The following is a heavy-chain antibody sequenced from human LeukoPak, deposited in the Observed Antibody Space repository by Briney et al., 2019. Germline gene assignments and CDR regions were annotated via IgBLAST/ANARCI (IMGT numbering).Heavy chain of an antibody. V-gene: IGHV3-7*04. CDR1: GFTFSTYW. Sequence: GGSLRLSCAASGFTFSTYWMTWVRQAPGKGPEWVANIKEDGSATYYVDSVKGRFTISRDNAKKTLYLQMNSLRAEDTAVYYCARDSPGYLAYDSWGQGTLVTVSS. CDR3: ARDSPGYLAYDS. D-gene: IGHD1-1*01. CDR2: IKEDGSAT. J-gene: IGHJ4*02.